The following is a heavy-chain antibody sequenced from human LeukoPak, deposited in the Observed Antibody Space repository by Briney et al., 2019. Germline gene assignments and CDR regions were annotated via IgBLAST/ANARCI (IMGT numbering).Heavy chain of an antibody. V-gene: IGHV4-30-4*01. CDR1: GGSISSGDYY. J-gene: IGHJ5*02. Sequence: PSETLSLTCTVSGGSISSGDYYWSWIRQPPGKGLEWIGYIYYSGSTYYNPSLKSRVTISVDTSKNQFSLKLSFVTTADTAVYYCARALGYCSGGSCTRGYNWFDPWGQGTLDTVPS. CDR3: ARALGYCSGGSCTRGYNWFDP. CDR2: IYYSGST. D-gene: IGHD2-15*01.